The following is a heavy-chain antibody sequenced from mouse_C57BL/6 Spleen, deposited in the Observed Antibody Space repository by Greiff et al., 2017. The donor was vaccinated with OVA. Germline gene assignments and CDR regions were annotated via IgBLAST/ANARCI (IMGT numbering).Heavy chain of an antibody. J-gene: IGHJ2*01. D-gene: IGHD2-4*01. Sequence: QVQLQQPGAELVRPGSSVKLSCKASGYTFTSYWMHWVKQRPIQGLEWIGNIDPSDSETHYNQKFKDKATLTVDKSSSTAYMQLSSLTSEDSAVYNCARAADYGRGFDYWGQGTTLTVSS. V-gene: IGHV1-52*01. CDR2: IDPSDSET. CDR1: GYTFTSYW. CDR3: ARAADYGRGFDY.